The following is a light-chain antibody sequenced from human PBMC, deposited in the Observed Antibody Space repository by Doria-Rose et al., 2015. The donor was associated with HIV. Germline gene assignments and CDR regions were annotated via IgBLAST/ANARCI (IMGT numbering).Light chain of an antibody. CDR3: HQYASSRT. CDR1: QSVSANY. CDR2: GAS. J-gene: IGKJ1*01. Sequence: TQSSGTLSLSPGERATLSCRASQSVSANYLAWYQQRPGQSPRLLIYGASSRATDIPDRFSGSGSGTDFTLTISRLEPEDFAVYYCHQYASSRTFGQGTKVEIE. V-gene: IGKV3-20*01.